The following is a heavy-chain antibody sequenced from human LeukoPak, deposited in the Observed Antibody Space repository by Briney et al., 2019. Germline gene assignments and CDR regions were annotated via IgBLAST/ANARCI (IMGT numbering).Heavy chain of an antibody. CDR1: GFTVSSNY. CDR3: ARVGYSGYEDY. D-gene: IGHD5-12*01. CDR2: IYSGGST. J-gene: IGHJ4*02. V-gene: IGHV3-53*01. Sequence: PGGSLRLSCAASGFTVSSNYVSWVRQAPGKGLEWVSVIYSGGSTYYADSVKGRFTISRDNSKNTLYLQMNSLRAEDTAVYYCARVGYSGYEDYWGQGTLVTVSS.